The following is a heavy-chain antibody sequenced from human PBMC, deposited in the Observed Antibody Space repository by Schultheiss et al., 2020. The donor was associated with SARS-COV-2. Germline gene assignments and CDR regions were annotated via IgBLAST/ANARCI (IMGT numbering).Heavy chain of an antibody. CDR3: ARGTVTTRNYYYYYMDV. Sequence: GESLKISCAASGFTFSSYGMHWVRQAPGKGLEWVAVIWYDGSNKYYADSVKGRFTISRDNSKNTLYLQMNSLRAEDTAVYYCARGTVTTRNYYYYYMDVWGKGTTVTVSS. V-gene: IGHV3-33*01. CDR2: IWYDGSNK. CDR1: GFTFSSYG. D-gene: IGHD4-11*01. J-gene: IGHJ6*03.